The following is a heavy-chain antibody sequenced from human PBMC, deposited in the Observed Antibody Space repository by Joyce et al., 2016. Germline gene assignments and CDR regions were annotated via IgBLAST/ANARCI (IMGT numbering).Heavy chain of an antibody. CDR3: TKSARTGYSSGWPDFDY. D-gene: IGHD6-19*01. CDR1: GFTFNTYG. Sequence: QVQLLESGGGVVQPGRSLRLSCAASGFTFNTYGMHWVRQAQGKGLEWVAVMSYDGSNEYDADSVKGRFTISRDNSKNTLYLQMNSLRAEDTAVYYCTKSARTGYSSGWPDFDYWGQGTLVTVSS. CDR2: MSYDGSNE. V-gene: IGHV3-30*18. J-gene: IGHJ4*02.